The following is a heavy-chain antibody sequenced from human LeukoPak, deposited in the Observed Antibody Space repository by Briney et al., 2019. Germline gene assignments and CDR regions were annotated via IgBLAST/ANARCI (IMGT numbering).Heavy chain of an antibody. CDR2: INPNSGGT. CDR1: GYTFTGYY. CDR3: ARHSGPIAAAGIFRDYYFDY. D-gene: IGHD6-13*01. V-gene: IGHV1-2*02. J-gene: IGHJ4*02. Sequence: VASVKVSCKASGYTFTGYYMHWVRQAPGQGLEWMGWINPNSGGTNYAQKFQGRVTMTRDTSISTAYMELSRLRSDDTAVYYCARHSGPIAAAGIFRDYYFDYWGQGTLVTVSS.